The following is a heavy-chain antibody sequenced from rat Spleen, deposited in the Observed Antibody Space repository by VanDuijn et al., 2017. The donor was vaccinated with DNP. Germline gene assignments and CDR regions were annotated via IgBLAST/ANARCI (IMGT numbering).Heavy chain of an antibody. CDR1: GFTFSDYY. D-gene: IGHD1-12*02. CDR2: ISYDGGRT. Sequence: EVQLVESGGGLVQPGRSLKLSCAASGFTFSDYYMAWVRQAPTKGLEWVAAISYDGGRTYYRDSVKDRFTISRDNAKSTLYLQMDSLRSEDTASYYCARQGDGSYYPYAMDAWGQGTSVTVSS. V-gene: IGHV5-7*01. J-gene: IGHJ4*01. CDR3: ARQGDGSYYPYAMDA.